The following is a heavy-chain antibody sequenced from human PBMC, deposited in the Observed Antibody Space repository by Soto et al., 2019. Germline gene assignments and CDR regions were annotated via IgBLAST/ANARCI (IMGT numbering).Heavy chain of an antibody. Sequence: SETLSLTCAVYGGSFRGYYWSWIRQAPGKGLEWIGEINHSGNTSYNPSLKRRVSISVDTFKNQFSLKLNSVTAADTAVYYCARGPGISGWFDPWGQGTLVSVS. CDR3: ARGPGISGWFDP. CDR2: INHSGNT. J-gene: IGHJ5*02. CDR1: GGSFRGYY. V-gene: IGHV4-34*01. D-gene: IGHD3-10*01.